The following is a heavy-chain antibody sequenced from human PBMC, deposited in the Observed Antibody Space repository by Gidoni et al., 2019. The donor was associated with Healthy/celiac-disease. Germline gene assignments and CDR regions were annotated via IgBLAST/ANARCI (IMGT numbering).Heavy chain of an antibody. CDR1: GGSFSGYY. Sequence: QVPLQQWGAGLLKPSETLSLTCAVYGGSFSGYYWSWLRQPPGKGLAWIGEINHSGSTNYNPAIQGRVTISGETSKKQFSLKLSSVTAADTAVYYCARTGGGGNTAMVTGLRSTGLDYWGQGTLVTVSS. CDR2: INHSGST. CDR3: ARTGGGGNTAMVTGLRSTGLDY. J-gene: IGHJ4*02. V-gene: IGHV4-34*01. D-gene: IGHD5-18*01.